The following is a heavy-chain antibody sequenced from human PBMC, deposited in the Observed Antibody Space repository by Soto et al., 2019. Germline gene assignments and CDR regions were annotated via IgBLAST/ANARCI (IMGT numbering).Heavy chain of an antibody. D-gene: IGHD2-2*01. Sequence: GASVKVSCKASGYTFTSYDINWVRQATGQGLEWMGWMNPNSGNTGYAQKFQGRVTMTRNTSISTAYMELSSLRSEDTAVYYRARTIEGGCSSTSCYPPYYYYYMDVWGKGTTVTVSS. V-gene: IGHV1-8*01. CDR1: GYTFTSYD. J-gene: IGHJ6*03. CDR2: MNPNSGNT. CDR3: ARTIEGGCSSTSCYPPYYYYYMDV.